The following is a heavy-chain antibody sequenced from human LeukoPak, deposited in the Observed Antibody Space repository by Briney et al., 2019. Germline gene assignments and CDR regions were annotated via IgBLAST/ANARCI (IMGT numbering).Heavy chain of an antibody. CDR1: GGSISSYY. CDR3: AREPSFGEFDY. Sequence: PSETLSLTCTVSGGSISSYYWSWIRQPPGKGLEWIGYIYYSGSTNYNPSLKSRVTISVDTSKNQFSLKLSSVTAADTAVYYCAREPSFGEFDYWGQGTLVTVSS. D-gene: IGHD3-10*01. CDR2: IYYSGST. J-gene: IGHJ4*02. V-gene: IGHV4-59*01.